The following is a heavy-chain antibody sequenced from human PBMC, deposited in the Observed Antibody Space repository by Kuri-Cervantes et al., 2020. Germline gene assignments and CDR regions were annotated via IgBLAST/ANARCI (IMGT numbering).Heavy chain of an antibody. J-gene: IGHJ2*01. CDR2: ISYDGSNK. CDR3: AKNYGDYAWYFDL. Sequence: GGSLRLSCAASGFTFSSYWMSWVRQAPGKGLEWVAVISYDGSNKYYADSVKGRFTISRDNSKNTLYLQMNSLRAEDTAVYYCAKNYGDYAWYFDLWGRGTLVTVSS. CDR1: GFTFSSYW. D-gene: IGHD4-17*01. V-gene: IGHV3-30*18.